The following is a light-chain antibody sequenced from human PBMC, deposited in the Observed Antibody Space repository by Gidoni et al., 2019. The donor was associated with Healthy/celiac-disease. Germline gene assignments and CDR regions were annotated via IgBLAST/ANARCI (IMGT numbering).Light chain of an antibody. CDR2: AAS. CDR3: QQDYSYPYT. Sequence: AIRMTQSPSSLSASTGDRVTITCRASQGISSYLAWYQQKPGKAPKLLIYAASTLQSGVPSRFSGSGSGTDFTLTISCLQSEDFATYYCQQDYSYPYTFXQXTKLEIK. CDR1: QGISSY. J-gene: IGKJ2*01. V-gene: IGKV1-8*01.